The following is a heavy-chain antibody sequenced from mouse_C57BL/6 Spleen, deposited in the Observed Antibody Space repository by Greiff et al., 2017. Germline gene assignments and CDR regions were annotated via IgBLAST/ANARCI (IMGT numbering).Heavy chain of an antibody. Sequence: VQLQQSGAELARPGASVKLSCKASGYTFTSYGISWVKQRTGQGLEWIGEIYPRSGNTYYNEKFKGKATLTADKSSSTAYMELRSLTSEDSAVYFCARSGGYEYDQAWFAYWGQGTLVTVSA. D-gene: IGHD2-4*01. CDR3: ARSGGYEYDQAWFAY. CDR2: IYPRSGNT. CDR1: GYTFTSYG. J-gene: IGHJ3*01. V-gene: IGHV1-81*01.